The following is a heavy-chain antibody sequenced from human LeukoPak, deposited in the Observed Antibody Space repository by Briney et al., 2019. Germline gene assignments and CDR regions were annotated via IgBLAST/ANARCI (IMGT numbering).Heavy chain of an antibody. V-gene: IGHV1-3*01. Sequence: WASVKVSCKASGYTFTSYAMHWVRQAPGQRLEWMGWIHADSGNTKYSQKLQGRVAIARDTSASTIYMELTSLRIEDTAVYFCTIGLAGDWDAFDIWGLGTMVTVSS. CDR2: IHADSGNT. D-gene: IGHD6-19*01. J-gene: IGHJ3*02. CDR1: GYTFTSYA. CDR3: TIGLAGDWDAFDI.